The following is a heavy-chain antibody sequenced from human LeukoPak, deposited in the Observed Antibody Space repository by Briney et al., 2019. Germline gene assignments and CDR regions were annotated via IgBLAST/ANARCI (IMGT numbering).Heavy chain of an antibody. CDR3: ARDYYRSGSYAVDF. CDR1: GFTFDKYS. CDR2: ISSASITI. Sequence: GGSLRLSCAASGFTFDKYSMNWVRQAPGKGLEWVSHISSASITIYYADSVKGRFTISRGNAKSSLYLHMTSLRAEDTALYYCARDYYRSGSYAVDFWGQGTPVTVSS. V-gene: IGHV3-48*01. D-gene: IGHD3-10*01. J-gene: IGHJ4*02.